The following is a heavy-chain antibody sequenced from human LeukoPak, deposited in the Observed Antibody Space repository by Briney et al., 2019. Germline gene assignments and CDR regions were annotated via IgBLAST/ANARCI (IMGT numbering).Heavy chain of an antibody. CDR3: AKVDREHYDFWSDYRQHYYYYMDV. CDR2: IRYDRSNK. V-gene: IGHV3-30*02. CDR1: GFTFRGYG. Sequence: PGGSLRLXCAASGFTFRGYGMHWVRQAPGKGLEWVAVIRYDRSNKYYADSVKGRFTISRDNSKNTLYLQMNSLRAEDTAVYYCAKVDREHYDFWSDYRQHYYYYMDVWGKGTTVTVSS. D-gene: IGHD3-3*01. J-gene: IGHJ6*03.